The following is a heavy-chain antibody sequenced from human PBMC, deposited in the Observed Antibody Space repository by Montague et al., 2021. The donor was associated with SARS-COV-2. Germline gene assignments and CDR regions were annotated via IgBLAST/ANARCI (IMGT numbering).Heavy chain of an antibody. CDR3: ARQDAWAYCGDECYRGWFDS. CDR1: FGSISTYY. Sequence: ETLSLTCTVSFGSISTYYWSWIRQPPGKGLEWIRFIFYDGSTKYNPSLKRRVSISLDTSKNQFSLKLSSVTAADTAVYYCARQDAWAYCGDECYRGWFDSWGQGTLVTVSS. D-gene: IGHD2-21*01. J-gene: IGHJ5*01. V-gene: IGHV4-59*01. CDR2: IFYDGST.